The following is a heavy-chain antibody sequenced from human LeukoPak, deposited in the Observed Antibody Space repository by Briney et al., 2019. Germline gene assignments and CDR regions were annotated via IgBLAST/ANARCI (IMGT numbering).Heavy chain of an antibody. Sequence: GRSLRLSCAASGFTFSSYAMHWVRQAPGKGLEWVAVISYDGSNKYYADSVKGRFTISRDNSKNTLYLQMNSLRAEDTAVYYCARDGAYSSSYWGQGTMVTVSS. CDR3: ARDGAYSSSY. J-gene: IGHJ3*01. CDR2: ISYDGSNK. V-gene: IGHV3-30-3*01. D-gene: IGHD6-13*01. CDR1: GFTFSSYA.